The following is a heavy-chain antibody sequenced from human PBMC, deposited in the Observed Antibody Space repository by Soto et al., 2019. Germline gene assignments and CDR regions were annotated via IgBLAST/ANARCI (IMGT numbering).Heavy chain of an antibody. J-gene: IGHJ5*02. CDR3: AKEALAKLDYYGSGPPDP. V-gene: IGHV3-23*01. D-gene: IGHD3-10*01. CDR2: ISGSGGST. CDR1: GFTFSSYA. Sequence: VSLRLSCAASGFTFSSYAMSWVRQAAGKGLEWVSAISGSGGSTYYADSVKGRFTISRDNSKNTLYLQMNSLRAEDTAVYYCAKEALAKLDYYGSGPPDPWGQGTLVTVSS.